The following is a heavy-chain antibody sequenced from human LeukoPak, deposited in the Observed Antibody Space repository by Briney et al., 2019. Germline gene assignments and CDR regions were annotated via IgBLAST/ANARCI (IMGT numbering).Heavy chain of an antibody. CDR3: ARLKYGDYGLYYFDY. V-gene: IGHV4-59*08. CDR1: GGSISSYY. J-gene: IGHJ4*02. Sequence: SETLSPTGTVSGGSISSYYWSWIRQPPGKGLESIGYIYYSNTNYNPSLKSRVTISVDTSKNQFSLKLSSVTAADTAVYYCARLKYGDYGLYYFDYWGQGTLVTVSS. D-gene: IGHD4-17*01. CDR2: IYYSNT.